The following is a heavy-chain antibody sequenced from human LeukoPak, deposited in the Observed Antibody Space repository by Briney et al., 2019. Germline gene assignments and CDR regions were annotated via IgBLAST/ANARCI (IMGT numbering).Heavy chain of an antibody. CDR3: PKVHAGYSSGWLDY. CDR2: ISGSGGST. V-gene: IGHV3-23*01. CDR1: GFTFSIYA. Sequence: GGSLRLSCAAPGFTFSIYAMSWVRQAPGKGLEWVSTISGSGGSTYYADSVKGRFTISRDNSKNTLYLQMNSLRAEDTAVYYCPKVHAGYSSGWLDYWGQGTLVTVSS. J-gene: IGHJ4*02. D-gene: IGHD6-19*01.